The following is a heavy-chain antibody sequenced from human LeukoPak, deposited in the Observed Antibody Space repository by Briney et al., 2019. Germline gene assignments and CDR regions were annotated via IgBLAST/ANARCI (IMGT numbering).Heavy chain of an antibody. J-gene: IGHJ6*02. CDR2: ITWNSGGI. CDR1: GFTFTSYS. CDR3: VKDMHGVSGSLDYQFGMDV. V-gene: IGHV3-9*01. D-gene: IGHD2-8*01. Sequence: HTGGSLRLSCAASGFTFTSYSMNWVRQAPGKGLEWVSAITWNSGGIGYADSVRGRFTIARDNAKNSLYLQMDSLRPEDTALYYCVKDMHGVSGSLDYQFGMDVWGQGTTVTVSS.